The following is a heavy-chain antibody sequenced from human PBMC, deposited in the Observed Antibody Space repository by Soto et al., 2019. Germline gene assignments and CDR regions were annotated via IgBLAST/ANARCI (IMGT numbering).Heavy chain of an antibody. V-gene: IGHV3-74*01. Sequence: EVQLVESGGGLVQPGGSLRLSCAASGFSFNSYWMHWVRQVPGKGLVWVSRINSDGTKTSYADSVKGRFTIARDNAKDTLYLVMNSLRPEDTAMYYCARVGVGAYYFDDWGQGTLVTVSS. CDR1: GFSFNSYW. CDR3: ARVGVGAYYFDD. D-gene: IGHD1-26*01. CDR2: INSDGTKT. J-gene: IGHJ4*02.